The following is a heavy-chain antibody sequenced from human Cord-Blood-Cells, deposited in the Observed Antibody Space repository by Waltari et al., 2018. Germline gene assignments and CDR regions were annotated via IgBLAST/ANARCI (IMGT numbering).Heavy chain of an antibody. Sequence: QLQLQESGPGLVKPSETLSLTCTVSGGSISSSSYYWGWSRQPPGKGLEWIGGIYYSGSTSNTPPLTSRVTISVDTSKNEFSLKLSSVTAADTAVYYCARHTDPLRYFDYMADYWGQGTLVTVSS. CDR2: IYYSGST. D-gene: IGHD3-9*01. V-gene: IGHV4-39*01. J-gene: IGHJ4*02. CDR1: GGSISSSSYY. CDR3: ARHTDPLRYFDYMADY.